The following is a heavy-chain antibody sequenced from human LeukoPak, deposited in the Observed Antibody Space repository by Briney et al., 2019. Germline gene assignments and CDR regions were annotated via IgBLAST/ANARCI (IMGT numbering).Heavy chain of an antibody. CDR3: ARGSSAVAFLFYMDL. V-gene: IGHV4-61*02. J-gene: IGHJ6*03. CDR1: SGSINSIDYY. Sequence: TLSLTCTVSSGSINSIDYYWTWIRQPAGKGLEWIGRIYTSGTTNYNPSLQSRVTISLDMSKNQFSLKLTSVTAADTAVYYCARGSSAVAFLFYMDLWGKGTTVTVSS. CDR2: IYTSGTT. D-gene: IGHD6-19*01.